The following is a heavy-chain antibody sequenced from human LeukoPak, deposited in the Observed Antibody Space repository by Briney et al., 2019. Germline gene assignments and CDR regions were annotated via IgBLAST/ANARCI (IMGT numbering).Heavy chain of an antibody. CDR1: DGTFSSYA. V-gene: IGHV1-69*05. CDR3: ARAMPMVVTLPGKYYFDY. J-gene: IGHJ4*02. Sequence: GASVKVFCNVSDGTFSSYAISWVRQAPGQGLEWMGGMIPIFGTANYAQKFQGRVTITTDESTSTAYMELSSLRSEDTAVYYCARAMPMVVTLPGKYYFDYWGQGTLVTVSS. D-gene: IGHD4-23*01. CDR2: MIPIFGTA.